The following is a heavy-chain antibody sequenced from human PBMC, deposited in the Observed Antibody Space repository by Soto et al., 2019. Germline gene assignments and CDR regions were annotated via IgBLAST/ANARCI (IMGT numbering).Heavy chain of an antibody. J-gene: IGHJ2*01. D-gene: IGHD4-17*01. CDR1: GYTFTEYD. V-gene: IGHV1-18*01. CDR3: ARYRGDPYWYFDL. Sequence: QVQLVQSGAEVRKPGASVKVSCKASGYTFTEYDISWVRQAPGQGVEWMGWISVYNDNRHYAEKVQGRVTLTIDKSTSTAYMEMRSLISDDTAIYYCARYRGDPYWYFDLWGRGTLVTVSS. CDR2: ISVYNDNR.